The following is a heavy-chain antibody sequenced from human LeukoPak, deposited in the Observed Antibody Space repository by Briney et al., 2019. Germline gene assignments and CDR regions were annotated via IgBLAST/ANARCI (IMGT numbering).Heavy chain of an antibody. CDR2: ISYDGSSK. D-gene: IGHD5-18*01. V-gene: IGHV3-30-3*01. J-gene: IGHJ4*02. CDR3: ARTRGYSYGSFDY. Sequence: PGGSLRLSCAASGFTFSSYAMHWVRQAPGKGLEWVAVISYDGSSKYYADSVKGRFTISRDNSKNTLYLQMNSLRAEDTAVYYCARTRGYSYGSFDYWGQGTLVTVSS. CDR1: GFTFSSYA.